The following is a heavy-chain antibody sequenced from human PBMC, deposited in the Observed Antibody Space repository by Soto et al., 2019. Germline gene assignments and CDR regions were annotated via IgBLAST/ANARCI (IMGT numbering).Heavy chain of an antibody. CDR3: ARDVKVGLDY. Sequence: TLSLTGNVSGSSISSGGYYWSWIRQHPGKGLEWIGYISYSENTYYKPSLKSRVTISVDMSKNQFSLKLSSVTAADTAVYYCARDVKVGLDYWGQGTLVTVSS. V-gene: IGHV4-31*03. CDR1: GSSISSGGYY. D-gene: IGHD1-26*01. CDR2: ISYSENT. J-gene: IGHJ4*02.